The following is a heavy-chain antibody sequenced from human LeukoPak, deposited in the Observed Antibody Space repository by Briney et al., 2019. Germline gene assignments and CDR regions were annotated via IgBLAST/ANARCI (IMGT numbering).Heavy chain of an antibody. D-gene: IGHD4-17*01. V-gene: IGHV3-30*18. CDR3: AKRPSDYGEYVTYFDY. Sequence: GGSLRLSCAASGFSFISYGMHWVRQAPGKGLEWVGAISDGGRNKKYPDSVKGRFTISRDNSKDTLYLQMNSLREEDTAVYYCAKRPSDYGEYVTYFDYWGQGTLVTVSS. CDR1: GFSFISYG. J-gene: IGHJ4*02. CDR2: ISDGGRNK.